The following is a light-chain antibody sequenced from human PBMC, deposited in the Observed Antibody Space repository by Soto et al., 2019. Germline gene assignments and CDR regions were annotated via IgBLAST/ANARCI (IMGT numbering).Light chain of an antibody. Sequence: QSVLTQPPSASGTPGQRVPIFCSGSSPNIGSNTVNWYQQLPGTAPKLLIYSNNQRPSGVPDRFSGSKSGTSASLAISGLQSEDEADYYCAAWDDSLNGRVFGGGTKLTVL. CDR2: SNN. V-gene: IGLV1-44*01. CDR1: SPNIGSNT. J-gene: IGLJ2*01. CDR3: AAWDDSLNGRV.